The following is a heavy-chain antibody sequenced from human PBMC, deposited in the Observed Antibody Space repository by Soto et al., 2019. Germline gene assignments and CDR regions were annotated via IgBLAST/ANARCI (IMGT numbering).Heavy chain of an antibody. V-gene: IGHV3-11*06. J-gene: IGHJ6*02. Sequence: LRLSCAASRFIFSDYYMSWIRQAPGKGLEWVSFIGSSSTYTNYADSVKGRFTISRDNAKNSLYLQMNSLRAEDTAVYYCARFHPNYFDTSGYPYGLDVWGQGTTVTVSS. CDR1: RFIFSDYY. CDR2: IGSSSTYT. CDR3: ARFHPNYFDTSGYPYGLDV. D-gene: IGHD3-22*01.